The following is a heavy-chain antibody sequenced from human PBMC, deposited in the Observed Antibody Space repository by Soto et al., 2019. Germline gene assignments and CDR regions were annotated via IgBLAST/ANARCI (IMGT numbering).Heavy chain of an antibody. D-gene: IGHD6-6*01. CDR3: ARSQGLGSAARIRVLNDY. V-gene: IGHV1-2*02. J-gene: IGHJ4*02. Sequence: QVQLVQSGAEVKKPGASVKVSCKASGYTFTGYYMHWVRQAPGQGLEWMGWINPNSGGTNYAQKFQGMVTMTRDTSISTAYMELSRLRSDDTAVYYCARSQGLGSAARIRVLNDYWGQGTLVTVSS. CDR1: GYTFTGYY. CDR2: INPNSGGT.